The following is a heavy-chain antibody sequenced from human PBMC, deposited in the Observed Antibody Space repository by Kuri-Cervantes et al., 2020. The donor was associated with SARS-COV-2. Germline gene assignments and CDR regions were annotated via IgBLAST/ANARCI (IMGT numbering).Heavy chain of an antibody. D-gene: IGHD3-22*01. CDR2: ISYDGSNK. J-gene: IGHJ4*02. Sequence: GGSLRLSCAASGFTFSSYAMHWVRQAPGKGLEWVAVISYDGSNKYYADSVKGRFTITRDNSKNPLYLQKNSLASEDTSVYYCARPPDRSGENFDSWGQGTLVTVSS. CDR1: GFTFSSYA. V-gene: IGHV3-30-3*01. CDR3: ARPPDRSGENFDS.